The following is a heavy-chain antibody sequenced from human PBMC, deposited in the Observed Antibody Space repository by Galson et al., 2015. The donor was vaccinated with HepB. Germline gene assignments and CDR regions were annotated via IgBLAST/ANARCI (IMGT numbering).Heavy chain of an antibody. D-gene: IGHD6-13*01. J-gene: IGHJ6*02. CDR3: ARDSHSSSWYQGFHYHYGMDV. Sequence: SLRLSCAASGFTFSTYSMNWVRQAPGKGLEWVSSIGSGKNSINYADSVKGRFTISRDNAKSSLYLQMNSLRAEDTAVYYCARDSHSSSWYQGFHYHYGMDVWGQGTTVTVSS. V-gene: IGHV3-21*06. CDR2: IGSGKNSI. CDR1: GFTFSTYS.